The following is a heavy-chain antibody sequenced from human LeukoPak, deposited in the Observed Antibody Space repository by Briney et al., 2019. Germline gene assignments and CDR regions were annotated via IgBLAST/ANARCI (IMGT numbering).Heavy chain of an antibody. V-gene: IGHV1-18*01. CDR2: ISAYNGNT. J-gene: IGHJ4*02. CDR3: ARDWAVADDYGGNSGDY. CDR1: GYRFSNYG. Sequence: GASVKVSCKTSGYRFSNYGISWVRLGPGQGLEWMGWISAYNGNTNYAQKLQGRVTMTTDTSTSTAYMELRSLRSDDTAVYYCARDWAVADDYGGNSGDYWGQGTLVTVSS. D-gene: IGHD4-23*01.